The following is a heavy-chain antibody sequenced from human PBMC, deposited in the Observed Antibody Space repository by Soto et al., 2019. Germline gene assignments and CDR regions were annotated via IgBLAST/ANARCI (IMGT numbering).Heavy chain of an antibody. V-gene: IGHV3-15*01. J-gene: IGHJ4*02. CDR1: GFTFSNAW. CDR3: TTDQGYDSSGYYYSFDY. D-gene: IGHD3-22*01. CDR2: IKSKTDGGTT. Sequence: EVQLVESGGGLVKPGGSLRLSCAASGFTFSNAWMSWVRQAPGKGLEWVGRIKSKTDGGTTDYAAPVKGRFTISRDDSKNTRYLQMNSLKTEDTAVYYCTTDQGYDSSGYYYSFDYWGQGTLVTVSS.